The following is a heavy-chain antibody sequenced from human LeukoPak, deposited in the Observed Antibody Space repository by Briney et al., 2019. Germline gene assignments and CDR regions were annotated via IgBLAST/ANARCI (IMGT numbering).Heavy chain of an antibody. V-gene: IGHV4-30-4*01. Sequence: SGTLSLTCTVSGGSISSGDYYWSWIRQPPGKGLEWIGYIYYSGSTYYSPSLKSRLTISVDTSKNQFSLRLSSVTAADTAVYYCARAKGDYFDYWGQGTLVTVSS. J-gene: IGHJ4*02. D-gene: IGHD3-16*01. CDR3: ARAKGDYFDY. CDR1: GGSISSGDYY. CDR2: IYYSGST.